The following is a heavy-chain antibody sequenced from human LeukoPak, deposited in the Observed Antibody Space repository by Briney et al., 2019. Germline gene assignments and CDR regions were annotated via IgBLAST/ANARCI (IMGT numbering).Heavy chain of an antibody. J-gene: IGHJ4*02. V-gene: IGHV4-39*01. CDR1: GGSINSSNYY. CDR3: ARHRDSSGWYDFDY. Sequence: PSETLSLTCTVSGGSINSSNYYWGWIRQPPGKGLEWIGSIYYSGSTYYNPSLKSRLSISVDTSKDQFSLKLSSVTAGDTAVYYCARHRDSSGWYDFDYWGQGTLVTVSS. D-gene: IGHD6-19*01. CDR2: IYYSGST.